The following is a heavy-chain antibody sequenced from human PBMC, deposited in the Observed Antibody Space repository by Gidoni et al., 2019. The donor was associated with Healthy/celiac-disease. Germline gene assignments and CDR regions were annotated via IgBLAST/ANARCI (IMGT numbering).Heavy chain of an antibody. CDR3: ARERLGIAHF. V-gene: IGHV4-34*01. Sequence: QVQLQQWGAGLLKPSETLSLPCAVYGGSFSGYYWSWIRQPPGKGLEWIGENNHSGSTNYNPALKSRVTISVETSKNQVSLKLSSVTAADTAVYYCARERLGIAHFWGQGTMVTVSS. D-gene: IGHD7-27*01. J-gene: IGHJ3*01. CDR1: GGSFSGYY. CDR2: NNHSGST.